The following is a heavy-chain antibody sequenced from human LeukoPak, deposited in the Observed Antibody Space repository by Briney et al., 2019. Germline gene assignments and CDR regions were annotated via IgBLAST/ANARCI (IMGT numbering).Heavy chain of an antibody. D-gene: IGHD3-9*01. CDR2: IYYSGSI. Sequence: SETLSLTCTVSGGSISSGGYYWSWIRQHPGKGLEWIGYIYYSGSIYYNPSLKSRVTISVDTSKNQFSLKLSSVTAADTAVYYCARSVTGYYPYYFDYWGQGTLVTVSS. CDR3: ARSVTGYYPYYFDY. J-gene: IGHJ4*02. V-gene: IGHV4-31*03. CDR1: GGSISSGGYY.